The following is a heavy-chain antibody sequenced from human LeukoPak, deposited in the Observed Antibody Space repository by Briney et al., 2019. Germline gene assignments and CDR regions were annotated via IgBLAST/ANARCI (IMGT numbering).Heavy chain of an antibody. V-gene: IGHV1-8*03. CDR2: MNPNSGNT. D-gene: IGHD4/OR15-4a*01. Sequence: GASVKVSCKASGYTFTSYDINWVRQATGQGLEWMGWMNPNSGNTGYAQKFQGRVTITRNTSISTAYMELSSLRSEDTAVYYCARADSEFEYGDNSESDSDAFDIWGQGTLVTVSS. CDR1: GYTFTSYD. CDR3: ARADSEFEYGDNSESDSDAFDI. J-gene: IGHJ3*02.